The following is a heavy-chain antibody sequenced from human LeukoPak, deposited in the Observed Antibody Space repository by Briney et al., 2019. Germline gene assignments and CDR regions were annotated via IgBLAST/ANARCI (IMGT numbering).Heavy chain of an antibody. CDR2: INPNSGGT. V-gene: IGHV1-2*02. J-gene: IGHJ5*02. CDR1: GYTFTGYY. CDR3: ARAGYCNTANCANWFDP. D-gene: IGHD2-2*01. Sequence: ASVKVSCKASGYTFTGYYMHWVRQAPGQGLEWMGWINPNSGGTNYAQKFQGRVTMTRDTSISTAYMELSRLISDDTAVYYCARAGYCNTANCANWFDPWGRGTLVTVSS.